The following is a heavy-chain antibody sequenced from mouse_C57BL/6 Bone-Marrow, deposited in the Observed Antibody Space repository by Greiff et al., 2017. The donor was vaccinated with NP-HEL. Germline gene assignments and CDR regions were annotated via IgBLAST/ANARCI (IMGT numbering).Heavy chain of an antibody. V-gene: IGHV1S81*02. CDR1: GYTFTSYY. CDR2: INPSNGGT. D-gene: IGHD1-2*01. CDR3: TRTTATYAMDY. J-gene: IGHJ4*01. Sequence: VKLMESGAELVKPGASVKLSCKASGYTFTSYYMYWVKQRPGQGLEWIGEINPSNGGTNFNEKFKSKATLTVDKSSSTAYMQLSSLTSEDSAVYYCTRTTATYAMDYWGQGTSVTVSS.